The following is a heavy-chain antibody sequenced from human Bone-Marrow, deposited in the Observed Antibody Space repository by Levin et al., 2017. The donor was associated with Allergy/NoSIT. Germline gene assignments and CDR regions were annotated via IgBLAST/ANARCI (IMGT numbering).Heavy chain of an antibody. CDR2: VNYRGIT. Sequence: PSETLSLTCAVYGTSFNDYYWNWLRQPPGKGLEWIGEVNYRGITKYNPSLASRLRTSVDTSRNQFSLEVTSMTAADTAVYYCARGRKVRGFLNSWFDPWGQGSLVTVS. CDR1: GTSFNDYY. CDR3: ARGRKVRGFLNSWFDP. D-gene: IGHD4-23*01. J-gene: IGHJ5*02. V-gene: IGHV4-34*01.